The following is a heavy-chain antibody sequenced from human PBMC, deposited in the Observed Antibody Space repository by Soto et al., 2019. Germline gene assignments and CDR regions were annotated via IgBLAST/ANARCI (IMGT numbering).Heavy chain of an antibody. Sequence: AAVKVSCKASGYTFTSYAMHWLRQAPGQRLEWMGWINAGNGNTKYSQKSQGRVTITRDTSASTAYMELSSLRSEDTAVYYCARGSGYYYWDDYWGQGTLVTVSS. D-gene: IGHD3-22*01. CDR1: GYTFTSYA. CDR3: ARGSGYYYWDDY. CDR2: INAGNGNT. J-gene: IGHJ4*02. V-gene: IGHV1-3*01.